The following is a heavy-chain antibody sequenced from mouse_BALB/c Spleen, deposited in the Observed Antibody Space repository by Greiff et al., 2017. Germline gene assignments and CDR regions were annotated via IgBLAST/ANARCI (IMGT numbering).Heavy chain of an antibody. Sequence: QVQLQQSGAELAKPGASVKMSCKASGYTFTSYWMHWVKQRPGQGLEWIGYINPSTGYTEYNQKFKDKATLTADKSSSTAYMQLSSLTSEDSAVYYCARTPLYYGSSYYAMDYWGQGTSVTVSS. J-gene: IGHJ4*01. D-gene: IGHD1-1*01. V-gene: IGHV1-7*01. CDR3: ARTPLYYGSSYYAMDY. CDR2: INPSTGYT. CDR1: GYTFTSYW.